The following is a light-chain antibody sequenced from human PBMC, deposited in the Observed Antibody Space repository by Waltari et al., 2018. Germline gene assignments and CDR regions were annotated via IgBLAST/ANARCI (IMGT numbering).Light chain of an antibody. CDR2: DSI. CDR1: SSDIGAPSD. CDR3: QSYDSFLSGSV. Sequence: QSVLTQPPSVSGAPGQRVTISCSWSSSDIGAPSDVHWYQQFPGTAPKPLIPDSINRPSGVPDRVSGSKSGTSASLAITGVQPEDEAEYFCQSYDSFLSGSVFGGGTKLTVL. J-gene: IGLJ3*02. V-gene: IGLV1-40*01.